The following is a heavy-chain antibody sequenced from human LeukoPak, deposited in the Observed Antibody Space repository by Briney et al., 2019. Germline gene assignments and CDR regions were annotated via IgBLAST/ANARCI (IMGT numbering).Heavy chain of an antibody. J-gene: IGHJ4*02. V-gene: IGHV1-69*04. Sequence: SVKVSCKASGGTLSSYAISWVRQAPGQGLEWMGRIIPILGIANYAQKFQGRVTITADKSTSTAYMELSSLRSEDTAVYYCARDPGIAVAGTVYFDYWGQGTLVTVSS. CDR3: ARDPGIAVAGTVYFDY. CDR1: GGTLSSYA. CDR2: IIPILGIA. D-gene: IGHD6-19*01.